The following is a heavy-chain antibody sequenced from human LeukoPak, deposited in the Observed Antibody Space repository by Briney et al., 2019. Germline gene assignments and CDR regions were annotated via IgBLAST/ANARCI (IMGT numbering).Heavy chain of an antibody. CDR1: GGSITSGSYY. Sequence: SETLSLTCTVSGGSITSGSYYWSWIRQPPGKGLEWIGYFYYSGSTNYNPSLKGRVTISLDTSKNQFSLTLTSVTAADTAVYYCARHRRLGWLQLGPLDSWGQGAPVIVSS. CDR2: FYYSGST. J-gene: IGHJ4*02. V-gene: IGHV4-61*01. D-gene: IGHD5-24*01. CDR3: ARHRRLGWLQLGPLDS.